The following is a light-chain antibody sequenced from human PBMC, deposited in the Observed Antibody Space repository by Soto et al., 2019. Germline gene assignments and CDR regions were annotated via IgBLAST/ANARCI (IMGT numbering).Light chain of an antibody. J-gene: IGKJ1*01. V-gene: IGKV3-15*01. CDR2: GAS. CDR1: QSVSSN. CDR3: QHYNNWPPWT. Sequence: EIVMTQSPATLSVSPGERATLSCRASQSVSSNLAWYQQKPGQAPRLLIYGASTRATGIPARFSRSGSGTDFTLTISSLQSEDFAVYYCQHYNNWPPWTFGQGTKVEIK.